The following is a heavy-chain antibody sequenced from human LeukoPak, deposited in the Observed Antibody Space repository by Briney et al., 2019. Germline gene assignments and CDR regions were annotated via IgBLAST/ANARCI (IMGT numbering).Heavy chain of an antibody. Sequence: GESLKISCATSGYGFTNYWIGWVRQMPGKGLEFMGIINPGDSDTRYSPSFQGQVTISADKSFSTAYLQFHSLKASDTAMYYCARHATTGFTVNRFDPWGQGTLVTVFS. J-gene: IGHJ5*02. D-gene: IGHD1-26*01. V-gene: IGHV5-51*01. CDR3: ARHATTGFTVNRFDP. CDR2: INPGDSDT. CDR1: GYGFTNYW.